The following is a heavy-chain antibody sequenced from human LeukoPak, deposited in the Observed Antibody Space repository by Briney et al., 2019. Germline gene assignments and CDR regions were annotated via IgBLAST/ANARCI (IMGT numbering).Heavy chain of an antibody. J-gene: IGHJ4*02. V-gene: IGHV3-23*01. CDR1: GCTFRTYA. D-gene: IGHD5-24*01. CDR2: FSGSGDST. Sequence: GGSLRLSCAASGCTFRTYAMSWVRRAPGKGLEWVSAFSGSGDSTYYADSVKGRFTISRDNSKNTLYLQMNSLRAEDTAIYYCAKAGSMATPTPYYFDYWGQGTLVTVSS. CDR3: AKAGSMATPTPYYFDY.